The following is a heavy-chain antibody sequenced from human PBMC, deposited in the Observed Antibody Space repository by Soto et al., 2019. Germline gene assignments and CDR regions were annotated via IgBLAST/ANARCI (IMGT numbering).Heavy chain of an antibody. CDR3: PRDRGRYRYYYDTSGYITFDY. J-gene: IGHJ4*02. Sequence: PSETLSLTCVVSGYSISSGYYWGWIRQPPGKGREWLESIYQGGATYHNPSLKSRVTISIHTSKNQCSLELRSVTAADTARSYCPRDRGRYRYYYDTSGYITFDYWGQGTLVTVS. V-gene: IGHV4-38-2*01. CDR2: IYQGGAT. D-gene: IGHD3-22*01. CDR1: GYSISSGYY.